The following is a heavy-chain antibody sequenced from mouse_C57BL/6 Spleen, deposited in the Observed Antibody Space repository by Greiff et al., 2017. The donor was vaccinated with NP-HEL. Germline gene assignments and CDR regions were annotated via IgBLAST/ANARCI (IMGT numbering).Heavy chain of an antibody. D-gene: IGHD1-1*01. CDR1: GYAFSSSW. Sequence: VQRVESGPELVKPGDSVKISCKASGYAFSSSWMNWVKQRPGKGLEWIGRIYPGDGDTNYNGKFKGKATLTADKSSSTADMQLSSLTSEDSSVYVCAREAGLLYYFDYWGQGTTLTVSS. CDR2: IYPGDGDT. J-gene: IGHJ2*01. CDR3: AREAGLLYYFDY. V-gene: IGHV1-82*01.